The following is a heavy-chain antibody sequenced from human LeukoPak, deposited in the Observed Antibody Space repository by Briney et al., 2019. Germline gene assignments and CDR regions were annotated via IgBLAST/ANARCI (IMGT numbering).Heavy chain of an antibody. V-gene: IGHV3-20*04. Sequence: GGSLRLSCAASGFTFDDYGMSWVRQAPGNGLEWVSGINWNGGSTGYADSVKGRFTISRDNAKNSLYLQMNSLRAEDTALYYCARVNYGSGSYTSYFDYWGQGTLVTVSS. CDR1: GFTFDDYG. J-gene: IGHJ4*02. CDR3: ARVNYGSGSYTSYFDY. D-gene: IGHD3-10*01. CDR2: INWNGGST.